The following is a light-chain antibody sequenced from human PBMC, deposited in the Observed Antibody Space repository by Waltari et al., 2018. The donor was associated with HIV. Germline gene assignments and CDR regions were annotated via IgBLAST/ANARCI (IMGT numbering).Light chain of an antibody. V-gene: IGKV4-1*01. CDR3: QQYYSTPYT. J-gene: IGKJ2*01. Sequence: DIVMTQSPDSLAVSLGERATTNCKSSQSVLYNSINKTYLTWYQQKTGQPPKVLIYWASTRESGVPDRFSGSGSGTDFTLTISSLQAEDVAVYYCQQYYSTPYTFGQGTKLEIK. CDR2: WAS. CDR1: QSVLYNSINKTY.